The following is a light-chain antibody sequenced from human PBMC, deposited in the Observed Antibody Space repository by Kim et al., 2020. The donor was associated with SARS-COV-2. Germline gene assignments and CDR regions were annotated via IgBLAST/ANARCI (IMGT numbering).Light chain of an antibody. CDR2: GNG. CDR3: QSYDSSLSGFYV. CDR1: SSNVGAGYD. J-gene: IGLJ1*01. V-gene: IGLV1-40*01. Sequence: VTIAGTGSSSNVGAGYDVHWYQPLPGTAPKLLIYGNGNRPSGVPDRFSGSKSGTSASLAITGLQAEDEADYYCQSYDSSLSGFYVFGTGTKVTVL.